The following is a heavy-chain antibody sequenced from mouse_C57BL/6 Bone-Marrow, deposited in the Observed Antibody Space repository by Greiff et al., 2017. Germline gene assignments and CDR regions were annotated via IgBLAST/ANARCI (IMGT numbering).Heavy chain of an antibody. CDR2: IYPGSGNT. CDR3: ARADDYCDY. CDR1: GYTFTDYS. Sequence: QVQLKESGAELVRPGASVKLSCKASGYTFTDYSITWVKQRPGQGLEWIARIYPGSGNTYYNEKFKGKATLTAEKSSSTAYMQLSSLTSEDSAVYFCARADDYCDYWGKGTTLTVSS. J-gene: IGHJ2*01. V-gene: IGHV1-76*01.